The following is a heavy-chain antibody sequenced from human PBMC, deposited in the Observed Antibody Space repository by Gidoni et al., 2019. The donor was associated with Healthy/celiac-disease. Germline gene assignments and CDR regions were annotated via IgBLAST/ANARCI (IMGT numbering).Heavy chain of an antibody. CDR2: ISGSGGST. J-gene: IGHJ6*02. CDR3: AKGEQQLSMDV. D-gene: IGHD6-13*01. CDR1: GLNFSSYA. Sequence: EVQLLASGGGLVQPGGSLRPSCPAPGLNFSSYAMSWVRQAPGKGLEWVSAISGSGGSTYYADSVKGRFTIYRDNSKNTLYLQMNSLRAEDTAVYYCAKGEQQLSMDVWGQGTTVTVSS. V-gene: IGHV3-23*01.